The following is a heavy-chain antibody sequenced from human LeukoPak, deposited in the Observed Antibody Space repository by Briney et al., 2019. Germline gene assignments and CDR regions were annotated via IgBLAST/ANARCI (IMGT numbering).Heavy chain of an antibody. Sequence: GRSLRLSCAASGFTVSSYAMHWVRQAPGKGLEWVAVISYDGSNKYYADSVKGRFTISRDNSKNTLYLQMNSLRAEDTAVYYCARARYQLPRPGFGGSVAGSTYFDYWGQGTLVTVSS. D-gene: IGHD2-2*01. CDR1: GFTVSSYA. J-gene: IGHJ4*02. V-gene: IGHV3-30*04. CDR3: ARARYQLPRPGFGGSVAGSTYFDY. CDR2: ISYDGSNK.